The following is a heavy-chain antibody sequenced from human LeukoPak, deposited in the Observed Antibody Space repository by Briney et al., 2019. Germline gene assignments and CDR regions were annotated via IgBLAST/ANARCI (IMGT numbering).Heavy chain of an antibody. D-gene: IGHD3-22*01. CDR1: GFTFSSYA. CDR3: ARGYYFVISVYNI. V-gene: IGHV3-30-3*01. CDR2: ISYDGSNK. J-gene: IGHJ3*02. Sequence: SGGSLRLSCAASGFTFSSYAMHWVRQAPGKGLEWVAVISYDGSNKYYADSVKGRFTISRDNSKNTLYLQMNSLRAEDTAVYYWARGYYFVISVYNIGAKGKRLPVSS.